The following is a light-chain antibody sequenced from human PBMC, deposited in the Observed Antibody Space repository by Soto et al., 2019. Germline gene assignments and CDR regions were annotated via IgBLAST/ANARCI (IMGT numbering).Light chain of an antibody. Sequence: DILMTQSPLXLPVTPGEPAFLLCRYNQSLPHNNGSNYLDWYMQXQVXSXXXXNYFGSSRDSGVTDRFSGSGSGTDFTLKISRVEAADVGVYDCMQALQSLTFGQGTRLEIK. J-gene: IGKJ5*01. CDR1: QSLPHNNGSNY. CDR2: FGS. CDR3: MQALQSLT. V-gene: IGKV2-28*01.